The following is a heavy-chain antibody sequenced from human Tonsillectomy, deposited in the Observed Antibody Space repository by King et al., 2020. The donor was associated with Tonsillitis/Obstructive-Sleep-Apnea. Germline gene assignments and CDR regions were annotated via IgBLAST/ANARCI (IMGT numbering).Heavy chain of an antibody. D-gene: IGHD4-17*01. CDR1: GFTFSSYA. Sequence: VQLVESGGGVVQPGRSLRLSCAASGFTFSSYAMHWVRQAPGKGLEWVAVISYDGSNKYYADSVKGRFTISRDNSKNTLYLQMNSLRAEDTAVYYCARDYGDYVGYFDLWGRGTLVTVSS. V-gene: IGHV3-30*01. J-gene: IGHJ2*01. CDR3: ARDYGDYVGYFDL. CDR2: ISYDGSNK.